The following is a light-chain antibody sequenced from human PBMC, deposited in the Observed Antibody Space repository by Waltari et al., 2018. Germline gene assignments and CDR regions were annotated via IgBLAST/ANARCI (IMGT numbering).Light chain of an antibody. CDR1: SSEVGGYNY. CDR3: SSYISSSTLEL. Sequence: QSPLTNPASVSGSPGQPITISCTGTSSEVGGYNYVSWFQQHPGKAPKLMIYDVSNRPSGVSNRFSCSKSGNTASLTISGLQAEDEADYYCSSYISSSTLELFGGGTSLTVL. J-gene: IGLJ2*01. V-gene: IGLV2-14*03. CDR2: DVS.